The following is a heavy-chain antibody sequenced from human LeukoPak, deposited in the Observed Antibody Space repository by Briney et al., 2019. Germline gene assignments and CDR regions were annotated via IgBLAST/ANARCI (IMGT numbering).Heavy chain of an antibody. J-gene: IGHJ4*02. CDR2: IYTRGSDT. Sequence: GESLKIFCKASGYTFSHQWIDRVRQMSGGGLEWVGIIYTRGSDTIYSPSFQGHVTISADTSINTAYLEWSSLEASDTAIYYCARHEDVIGAIWGQGTLVTVSS. V-gene: IGHV5-51*01. CDR3: ARHEDVIGAI. CDR1: GYTFSHQW. D-gene: IGHD3-10*01.